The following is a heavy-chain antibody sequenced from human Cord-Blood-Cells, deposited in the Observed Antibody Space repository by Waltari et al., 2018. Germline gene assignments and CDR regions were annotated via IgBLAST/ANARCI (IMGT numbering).Heavy chain of an antibody. Sequence: QVQLQQWGAGLLKPSETLSLTCAVYGGSFSGYYWSWIRQPPGQGLEWIGEINHSGSTNYNPSLKSRVTISVDTSKNQFSLKLSSVTAADTAVYYCASQGRSAAAGTEYFQHWGQGTLVTVSS. J-gene: IGHJ1*01. CDR3: ASQGRSAAAGTEYFQH. D-gene: IGHD6-13*01. CDR2: INHSGST. V-gene: IGHV4-34*01. CDR1: GGSFSGYY.